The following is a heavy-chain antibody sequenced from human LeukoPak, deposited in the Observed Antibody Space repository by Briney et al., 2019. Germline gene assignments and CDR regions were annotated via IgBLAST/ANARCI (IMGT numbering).Heavy chain of an antibody. J-gene: IGHJ4*02. CDR2: IYYSGST. V-gene: IGHV4-34*01. Sequence: PSETLSLTCAVYGGSFSGYYWSWIRQPPGKGLEWIGSIYYSGSTYYNPSLKSRVTISVDTSKNQFSLKLSSVTAADTAVYYCTRVDIAVAGTFAVQFDYWGQGTLVTVSS. D-gene: IGHD6-19*01. CDR3: TRVDIAVAGTFAVQFDY. CDR1: GGSFSGYY.